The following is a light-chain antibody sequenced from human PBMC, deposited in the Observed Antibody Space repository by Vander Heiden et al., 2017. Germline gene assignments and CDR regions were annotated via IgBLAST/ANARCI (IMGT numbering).Light chain of an antibody. Sequence: GSPGQSITISCTGTSSDVGGYNYVSWYQQHPGKAPKLMIYEVSNRPSGVSNRFSGSKSGNTASLTISGLQAEDEAGYYCSSYTSSSTRVFGGGTKLTVL. CDR3: SSYTSSSTRV. CDR2: EVS. J-gene: IGLJ3*02. V-gene: IGLV2-14*01. CDR1: SSDVGGYNY.